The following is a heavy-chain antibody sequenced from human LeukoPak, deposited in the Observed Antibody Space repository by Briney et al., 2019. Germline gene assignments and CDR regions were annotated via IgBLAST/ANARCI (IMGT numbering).Heavy chain of an antibody. D-gene: IGHD4-17*01. J-gene: IGHJ6*02. CDR1: GFTFSSYG. V-gene: IGHV3-33*01. CDR3: AGDYGEYYYGMDV. Sequence: GGSLRLSCAASGFTFSSYGMHWVRQAPGKGLEWVAVIWYDGSNKCYADSVKGRFTISRDNSKNTLYLQMNSLRAEDTAVYYCAGDYGEYYYGMDVWGQGTTVTVSS. CDR2: IWYDGSNK.